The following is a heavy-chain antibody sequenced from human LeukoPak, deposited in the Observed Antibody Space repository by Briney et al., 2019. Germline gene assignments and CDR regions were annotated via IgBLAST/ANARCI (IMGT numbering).Heavy chain of an antibody. V-gene: IGHV4-39*01. CDR1: GGSISSSSYY. CDR3: ARRGTVTTGGYFDY. D-gene: IGHD4-17*01. J-gene: IGHJ4*02. CDR2: IYYSGST. Sequence: PSETLSLTCTDSGGSISSSSYYWGWIRQPPGKGLEWIGSIYYSGSTYYNPSLKSRVTISVDTSKNQFSLKLSSVTAADTAVYYCARRGTVTTGGYFDYWGQGTLVTISS.